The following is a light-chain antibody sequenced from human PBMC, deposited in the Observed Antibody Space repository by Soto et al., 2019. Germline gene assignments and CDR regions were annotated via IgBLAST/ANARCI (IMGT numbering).Light chain of an antibody. CDR3: SSYAGSTTLVI. J-gene: IGLJ2*01. CDR1: SSDVGGYNY. V-gene: IGLV2-14*03. Sequence: QSALTQPASVSGSPGQSITISCTGTSSDVGGYNYVSWYQQHPGKAPKLMIFDVSLRPSGVSTRFSASKSRNTASLTISGLQAEDEGDYYCSSYAGSTTLVIFGGGTKLTVL. CDR2: DVS.